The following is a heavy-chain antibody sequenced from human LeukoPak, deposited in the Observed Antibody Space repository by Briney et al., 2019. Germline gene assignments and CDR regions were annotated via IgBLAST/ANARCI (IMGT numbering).Heavy chain of an antibody. Sequence: ASVKVSCKASGYTFTSYGISWVRQAPGQGLEWMGWISAYNGDTNYAQKLQGRVTMTTDTSTRTAYMELRSLRSDDTAVYYCARGSRFGEPFDYWGQGTLVTVSS. J-gene: IGHJ4*02. CDR1: GYTFTSYG. CDR2: ISAYNGDT. CDR3: ARGSRFGEPFDY. D-gene: IGHD3-10*02. V-gene: IGHV1-18*01.